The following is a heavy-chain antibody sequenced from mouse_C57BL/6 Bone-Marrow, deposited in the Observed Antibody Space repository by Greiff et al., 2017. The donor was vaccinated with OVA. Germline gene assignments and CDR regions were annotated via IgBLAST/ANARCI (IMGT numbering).Heavy chain of an antibody. CDR1: GYTFTSYW. CDR2: IDPNSGGT. Sequence: QVQLQQPGAELVKPGASVKLSCKASGYTFTSYWMHWVKQRPGRGLEWIGRIDPNSGGTKYNEKFKSKATLTVDKPSSTAYMQLSSLTRKDSAVNSYERLDGSPYFDVWGKGTTVTVAS. D-gene: IGHD2-3*01. V-gene: IGHV1-72*01. CDR3: ERLDGSPYFDV. J-gene: IGHJ1*03.